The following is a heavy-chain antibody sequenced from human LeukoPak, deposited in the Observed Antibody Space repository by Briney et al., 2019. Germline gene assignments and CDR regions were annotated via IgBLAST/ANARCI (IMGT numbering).Heavy chain of an antibody. J-gene: IGHJ4*02. CDR1: GFTFSSYA. D-gene: IGHD3-22*01. Sequence: PGRSLRLSCAASGFTFSSYAMHWVRQAPGKGLEWVAVISYDGSNKYYADSVKGRFTISRDNSKNTLYLQMNSLRAEDTAVYYCATPRPDSSGPLADPPGYWGQGTLVTVSS. CDR2: ISYDGSNK. V-gene: IGHV3-30-3*01. CDR3: ATPRPDSSGPLADPPGY.